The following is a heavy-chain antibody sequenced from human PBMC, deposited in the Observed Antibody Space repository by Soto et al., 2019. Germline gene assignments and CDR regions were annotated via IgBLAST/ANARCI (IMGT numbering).Heavy chain of an antibody. J-gene: IGHJ3*02. Sequence: GGSLRLSCAASGFTFSSYGMHWVRQAPGKGLEWVAVIWYDGSNKYYADSVKGRFTISRDNSKNTLYLQMNSLRAEDTAVYYCAREPSGSGSYYKDAFDIWGQGTMVTVSS. CDR1: GFTFSSYG. CDR3: AREPSGSGSYYKDAFDI. D-gene: IGHD3-10*01. CDR2: IWYDGSNK. V-gene: IGHV3-33*01.